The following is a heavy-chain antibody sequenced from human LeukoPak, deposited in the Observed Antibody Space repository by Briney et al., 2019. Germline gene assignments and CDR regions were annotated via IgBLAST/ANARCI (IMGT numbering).Heavy chain of an antibody. CDR3: ARALGVTFDY. V-gene: IGHV6-1*01. CDR1: GDSVSSNSAT. J-gene: IGHJ4*02. Sequence: SQTLSLTCAISGDSVSSNSATWNWIRQSPSRCLEWLGRTYYRSKWSYDYAASVKSRITINPDTSKNQFSLQLNSVTPEDTAVYFCARALGVTFDYWGQGTLVTVSS. CDR2: TYYRSKWSY. D-gene: IGHD3-10*01.